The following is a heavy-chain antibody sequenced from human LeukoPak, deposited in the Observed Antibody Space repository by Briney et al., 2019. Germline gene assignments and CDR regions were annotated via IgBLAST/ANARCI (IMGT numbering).Heavy chain of an antibody. V-gene: IGHV3-66*01. CDR3: ARGLVN. J-gene: IGHJ4*02. D-gene: IGHD3-16*01. Sequence: ETLSLTCADSGASISGSNYYRGWIRQPPGKGLEWVSVIYSGGSTYYVDSVKGRFTISRDNSKNTVYLQMNSLRAEDTAVYYCARGLVNWGQGTLVAVSS. CDR2: IYSGGST. CDR1: GASISGSNYY.